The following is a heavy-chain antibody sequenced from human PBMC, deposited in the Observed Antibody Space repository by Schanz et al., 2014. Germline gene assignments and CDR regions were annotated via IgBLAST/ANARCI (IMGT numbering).Heavy chain of an antibody. J-gene: IGHJ3*02. CDR1: GFSFGNYG. Sequence: EVQLFESGGGLVQPGGSLRLSCEASGFSFGNYGMSWVRQAPGKGLEWVSAMNESHSTIYYADSVRGRFTISRDNAENTLYLQMNSLRAEDTTVYYCAKGRFGELSAFDIWGQGTMVTVSS. CDR3: AKGRFGELSAFDI. D-gene: IGHD3-10*01. CDR2: MNESHSTI. V-gene: IGHV3-23*01.